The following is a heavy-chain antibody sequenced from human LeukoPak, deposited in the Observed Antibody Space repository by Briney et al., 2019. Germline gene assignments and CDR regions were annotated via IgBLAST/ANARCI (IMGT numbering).Heavy chain of an antibody. CDR1: GFTFSSYA. Sequence: GGSLRLSCAASGFTFSSYAMSWVRQAPGKGLEWVSGISTSGGSTSYADSVKGRFTISRDNPRNTLYMQMNSLRAEDTAVYYCAIMHRYYDGSGYWVQRGQGTLVTVSS. CDR3: AIMHRYYDGSGYWVQ. V-gene: IGHV3-23*01. CDR2: ISTSGGST. J-gene: IGHJ4*02. D-gene: IGHD3-22*01.